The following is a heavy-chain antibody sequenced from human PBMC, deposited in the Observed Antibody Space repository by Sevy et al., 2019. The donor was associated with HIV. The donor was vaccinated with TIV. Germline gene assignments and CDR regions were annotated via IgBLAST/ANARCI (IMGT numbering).Heavy chain of an antibody. V-gene: IGHV3-23*01. CDR2: ISDTGTST. D-gene: IGHD7-27*01. CDR3: AKDAGDFPHFDY. J-gene: IGHJ4*02. Sequence: GGSLRLSCAASGFTFRTFAMSWVRQAPGKGLQWVSSISDTGTSTYYADSVEGRFTISRDNSKKTLYLQMNSLRAEDTALYYCAKDAGDFPHFDYWGQGTLVTVSS. CDR1: GFTFRTFA.